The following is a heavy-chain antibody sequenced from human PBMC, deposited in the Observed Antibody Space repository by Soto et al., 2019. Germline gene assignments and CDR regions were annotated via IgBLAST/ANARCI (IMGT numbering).Heavy chain of an antibody. V-gene: IGHV3-21*01. D-gene: IGHD2-21*01. Sequence: GALSPSCSASGXTVCSYTMDRVRRAPGRGLDWVSSISRSSTKIFYADSVKRRLTVSRENAKTVVYMQINSLSAEDTGIYYCARDLKVVATKSYIYHGMDVWGQGTTGTVS. J-gene: IGHJ6*02. CDR1: GXTVCSYT. CDR2: ISRSSTKI. CDR3: ARDLKVVATKSYIYHGMDV.